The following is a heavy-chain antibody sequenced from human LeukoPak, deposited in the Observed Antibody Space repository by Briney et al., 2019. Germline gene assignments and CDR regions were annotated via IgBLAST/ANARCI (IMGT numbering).Heavy chain of an antibody. CDR3: ARPPSRGYSSSFEY. Sequence: GESLKISCKGSGYSFPTYWIAWVCQMPGKGLEWIGIIYPDESNIRYSPSFQGQVTISADKSISTAYLQWSSLKASDTAMYYCARPPSRGYSSSFEYWGQGTLVTVSS. J-gene: IGHJ4*02. CDR1: GYSFPTYW. CDR2: IYPDESNI. V-gene: IGHV5-51*01. D-gene: IGHD2-2*03.